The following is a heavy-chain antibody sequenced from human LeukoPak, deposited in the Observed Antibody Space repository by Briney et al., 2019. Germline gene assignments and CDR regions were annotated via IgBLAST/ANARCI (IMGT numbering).Heavy chain of an antibody. V-gene: IGHV4-39*01. D-gene: IGHD3-16*02. CDR1: GGSISSSSYY. CDR3: ARHGRDYIWGSYRLDY. CDR2: IYYSGST. J-gene: IGHJ4*02. Sequence: SETLSLTCTVSGGSISSSSYYWGRIRQPPGKGLEWIGSIYYSGSTYYNPSLKSRVTISVDTSKNQFSLKLSSVTAADTAVYYCARHGRDYIWGSYRLDYWGQGTLVTVSS.